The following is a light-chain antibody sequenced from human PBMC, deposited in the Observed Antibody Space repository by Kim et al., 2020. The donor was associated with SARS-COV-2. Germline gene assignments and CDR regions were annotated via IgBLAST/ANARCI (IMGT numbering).Light chain of an antibody. CDR3: MQDTHWPFT. J-gene: IGKJ3*01. V-gene: IGKV2-30*01. CDR2: MVS. Sequence: DVVLTQSPLSLPVTLGQPAYTSCTSSQSLVYSDGNAYLNWFHQRPGQSPRRLIYMVSNRNSGVPDRFSGSGSGASFTLRISRVEAEDVGVYYCMQDTHWPFTFGPGNKVDIK. CDR1: QSLVYSDGNAY.